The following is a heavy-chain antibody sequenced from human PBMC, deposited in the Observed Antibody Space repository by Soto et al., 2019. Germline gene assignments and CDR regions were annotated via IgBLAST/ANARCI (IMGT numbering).Heavy chain of an antibody. CDR1: GFSLSTTGVG. J-gene: IGHJ4*02. D-gene: IGHD1-1*01. CDR2: AYWDDDN. CDR3: APSRGGNGRNGGDFDY. Sequence: QITLQESGPTEVKPTQTLTLTCTFSGFSLSTTGVGVGWIRQPPGKALECLAFAYWDDDNRYSPFLRNRLTDTKDTFKNQVVLTMTNMGFVEIATYFCAPSRGGNGRNGGDFDYWGQGTMVTVSS. V-gene: IGHV2-5*02.